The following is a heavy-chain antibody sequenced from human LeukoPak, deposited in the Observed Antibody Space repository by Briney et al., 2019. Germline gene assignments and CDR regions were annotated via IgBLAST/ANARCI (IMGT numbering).Heavy chain of an antibody. J-gene: IGHJ4*02. Sequence: GGSLRLSCAASGFTFGDYAMHWVRQAPGKGLEWVSGIRWGSGNIGYADSVKGRFTISRDNARNSLYLQMNSLRAEDTAVYYCGGDQGHRGTGVGYWGQGTLVTVSS. CDR1: GFTFGDYA. D-gene: IGHD1-14*01. CDR2: IRWGSGNI. CDR3: GGDQGHRGTGVGY. V-gene: IGHV3-9*01.